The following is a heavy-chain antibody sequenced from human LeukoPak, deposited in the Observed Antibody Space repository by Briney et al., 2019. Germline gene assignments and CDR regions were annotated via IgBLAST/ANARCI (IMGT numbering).Heavy chain of an antibody. CDR1: GFTFSSYS. V-gene: IGHV3-21*01. CDR2: ISSSSSYI. Sequence: GGSLRLSCAASGFTFSSYSMNWVRQAPGKGLEWVSSISSSSSYIYYADSVKGRFTISRDNAKNSLYLQMNSLRAEDTAVYYCARAPSSGYYSYYFDYWGRGTLVTVSS. CDR3: ARAPSSGYYSYYFDY. J-gene: IGHJ4*02. D-gene: IGHD3-22*01.